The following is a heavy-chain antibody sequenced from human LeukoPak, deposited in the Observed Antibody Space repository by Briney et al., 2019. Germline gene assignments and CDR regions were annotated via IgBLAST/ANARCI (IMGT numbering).Heavy chain of an antibody. CDR2: IYTSGST. J-gene: IGHJ4*02. Sequence: PSETLSLTCTVSGGSISSYYWSWIRQPAGKGLEWIGRIYTSGSTNYNPFLKSRVTMSVDTSKNQFSLKLSSVTAADTAVYYCARGVVGATTGYYFDYWGQGTLVTVSS. CDR1: GGSISSYY. CDR3: ARGVVGATTGYYFDY. V-gene: IGHV4-4*07. D-gene: IGHD1-26*01.